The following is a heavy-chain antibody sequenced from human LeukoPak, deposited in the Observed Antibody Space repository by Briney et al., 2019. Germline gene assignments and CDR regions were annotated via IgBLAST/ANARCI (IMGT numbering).Heavy chain of an antibody. CDR2: ISGSGGST. D-gene: IGHD3-10*01. CDR1: GFTFSSYG. V-gene: IGHV3-23*01. Sequence: GGSLRLSCAASGFTFSSYGMSWGRQAPGEGLEWVSAISGSGGSTYYADSVKGRFTTSRDNSKNTLYLQMNSLRAEDTAVYYCAKQLPYGSGSRGPDYWGQGTLVTVSS. J-gene: IGHJ4*02. CDR3: AKQLPYGSGSRGPDY.